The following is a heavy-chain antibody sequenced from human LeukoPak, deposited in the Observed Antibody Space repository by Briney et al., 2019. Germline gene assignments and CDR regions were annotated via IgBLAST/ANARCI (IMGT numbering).Heavy chain of an antibody. CDR3: ARRDGYNPFDY. CDR2: ISWNSGSI. J-gene: IGHJ4*02. V-gene: IGHV3-9*01. D-gene: IGHD5-24*01. Sequence: GGSLRLSCAASGFTFDDYAMHWVRQAPGKGLEWVSGISWNSGSIGYADSVKGRFTISRGNSKNTLYLQMNSLRAEDTAVYYCARRDGYNPFDYWGQGTLVTVSS. CDR1: GFTFDDYA.